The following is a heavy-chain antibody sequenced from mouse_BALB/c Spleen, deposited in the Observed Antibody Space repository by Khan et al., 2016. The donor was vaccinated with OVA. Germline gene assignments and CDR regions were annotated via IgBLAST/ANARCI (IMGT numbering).Heavy chain of an antibody. J-gene: IGHJ2*01. CDR3: ARMARTIN. V-gene: IGHV5-6-3*01. CDR2: INSNGGST. CDR1: GFTFSSYG. Sequence: EVELVEPGGGLVQPGGSLKLSCAASGFTFSSYGMSWVRQTPDKRLELVATINSNGGSTYYPDSLKGRFTISRDNAKNTLYMQMSSLKSEDTSMYYCARMARTINWGQGTTLTVSS.